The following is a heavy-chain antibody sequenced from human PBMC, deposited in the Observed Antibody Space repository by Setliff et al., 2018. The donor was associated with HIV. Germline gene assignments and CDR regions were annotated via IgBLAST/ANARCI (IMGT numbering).Heavy chain of an antibody. CDR2: IQSGGIM. CDR1: GFTLSNSA. V-gene: IGHV3-23*01. D-gene: IGHD1-20*01. CDR3: AKGYNADWYFFDY. J-gene: IGHJ4*02. Sequence: PGGSLRLSCAASGFTLSNSAMTWVRQRPGRGLEWVSLIQSGGIMYYADSVKGRFTISRDNSKNTLFLQVSSLRADDTAVYYCAKGYNADWYFFDYWGQGTLVTVS.